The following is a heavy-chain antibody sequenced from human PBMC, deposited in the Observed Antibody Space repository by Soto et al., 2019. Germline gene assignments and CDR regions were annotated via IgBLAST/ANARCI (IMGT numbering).Heavy chain of an antibody. D-gene: IGHD3-16*01. CDR3: AREMSLTFGNRNKAWFDP. Sequence: GASVKVSCKASGYTFTSYGIIWVRQAPGQGLEWVGWISAYNGNTNYAQKLQGRVTMTTDTSTSTAYMELRSLRSDDTAVYYCAREMSLTFGNRNKAWFDPWGQGTLVTVSS. CDR2: ISAYNGNT. J-gene: IGHJ5*02. V-gene: IGHV1-18*01. CDR1: GYTFTSYG.